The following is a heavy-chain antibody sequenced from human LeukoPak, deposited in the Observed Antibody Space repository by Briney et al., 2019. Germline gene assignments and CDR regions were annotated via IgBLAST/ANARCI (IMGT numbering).Heavy chain of an antibody. CDR1: GFTFSSYA. D-gene: IGHD6-13*01. J-gene: IGHJ4*02. Sequence: GGSLRLSCAASGFTFSSYAMHWVRQAPGKGLEWVAVISYDGSNKYYADSVKGRFTISRDNSKNTLYLQMNSLRAEDTAVYYCAKDVYSSSWYSVGYWGQGTLVTVSS. CDR2: ISYDGSNK. CDR3: AKDVYSSSWYSVGY. V-gene: IGHV3-30-3*01.